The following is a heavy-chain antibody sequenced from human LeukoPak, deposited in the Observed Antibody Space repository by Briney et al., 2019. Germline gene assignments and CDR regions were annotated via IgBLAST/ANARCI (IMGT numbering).Heavy chain of an antibody. CDR1: GGSFSGYY. J-gene: IGHJ4*02. Sequence: SETLSLTCAVYGGSFSGYYWSWIRQPPGKGLEWIGEINHSGSTNYNPSLKSRVTISVDTSKNQFSLKLSSVTAADTAVYCCASLGAFDYWGQGTLVTVSS. CDR3: ASLGAFDY. CDR2: INHSGST. D-gene: IGHD1-26*01. V-gene: IGHV4-34*01.